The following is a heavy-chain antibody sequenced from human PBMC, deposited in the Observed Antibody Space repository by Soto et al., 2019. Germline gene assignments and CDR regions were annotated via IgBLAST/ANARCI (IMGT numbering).Heavy chain of an antibody. V-gene: IGHV4-34*01. CDR3: ARVDFWSGYYYNY. CDR2: INHSGST. J-gene: IGHJ4*02. CDR1: GGSFSGYY. Sequence: PSETLSLTCAVYGGSFSGYYWSWIRQPPGKGLEWIGEINHSGSTNYNPSLKSRVTISVDTSKNQFSLKLSSVTAADTAVYYCARVDFWSGYYYNYWGQGTLVTSPQ. D-gene: IGHD3-3*01.